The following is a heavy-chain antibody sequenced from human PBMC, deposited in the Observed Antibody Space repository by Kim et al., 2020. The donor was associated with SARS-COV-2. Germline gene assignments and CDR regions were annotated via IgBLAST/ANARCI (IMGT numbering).Heavy chain of an antibody. D-gene: IGHD3-10*01. Sequence: SETLSLTCTVSGGSVSSGSYYWSWIRQPPGKGLEWIGYIYYSGSTNYNPSLKSRVTISVDTSKNQFSLKLSSVTAADTAVYYCARAGQIWFGELLSLFDYWGQGTLVTVSS. CDR1: GGSVSSGSYY. CDR3: ARAGQIWFGELLSLFDY. CDR2: IYYSGST. J-gene: IGHJ4*02. V-gene: IGHV4-61*01.